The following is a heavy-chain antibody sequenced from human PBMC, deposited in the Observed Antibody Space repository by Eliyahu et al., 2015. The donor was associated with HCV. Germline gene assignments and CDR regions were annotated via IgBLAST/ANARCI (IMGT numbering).Heavy chain of an antibody. D-gene: IGHD5/OR15-5a*01. CDR2: STGSGNTI. Sequence: TFSDYSMNWIRQAPGKGLEWVAYSTGSGNTIYYADSVKGRFTISRDNAKNSLYLQLNSLRADDTAVYYCARDKRTSPYSLFYAYGMDVWGQGTTVTVSS. J-gene: IGHJ6*02. CDR3: ARDKRTSPYSLFYAYGMDV. V-gene: IGHV3-11*01. CDR1: TFSDYS.